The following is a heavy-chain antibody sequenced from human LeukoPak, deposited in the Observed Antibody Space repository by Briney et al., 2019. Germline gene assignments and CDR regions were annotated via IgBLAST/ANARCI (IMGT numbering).Heavy chain of an antibody. V-gene: IGHV3-23*01. CDR1: GFTFSNYA. CDR3: VIWGDYDVLTGYYVPDY. CDR2: ITGSGTNR. J-gene: IGHJ4*02. D-gene: IGHD3-9*01. Sequence: GGSLRLSCVASGFTFSNYAMRWVRQAPGKGLEWVSAITGSGTNRYYADSLKGRFTTSRDNSKNTVFLQMNSLRHEDTAIYYCVIWGDYDVLTGYYVPDYWGQGTLVTVAS.